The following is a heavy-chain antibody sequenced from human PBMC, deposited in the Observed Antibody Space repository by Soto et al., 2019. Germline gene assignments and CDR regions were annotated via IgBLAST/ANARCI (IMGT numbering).Heavy chain of an antibody. D-gene: IGHD4-17*01. CDR3: ARGPSYSDSYFDY. CDR1: GGSISSYY. J-gene: IGHJ4*02. CDR2: IYYSGST. Sequence: SETLSLTCTVSGGSISSYYWSWIRQPPGKGLEWIGYIYYSGSTNYNPSLKSRFTISRDNSKNTVYLQMNSLRLEDTAVYYCARGPSYSDSYFDYWGQGTLVTVSS. V-gene: IGHV4-59*01.